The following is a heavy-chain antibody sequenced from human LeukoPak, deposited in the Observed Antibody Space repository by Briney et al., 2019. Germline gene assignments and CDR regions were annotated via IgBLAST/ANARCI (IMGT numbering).Heavy chain of an antibody. Sequence: GGSLRLSCAASGFTVSSNYMSWVRQAPGKGLEWVSVIYSGGSTYYADSVKGRFTISRDNSKNTLCLQMNSLRAEDTAVYYCAGRVVPAAITDAFDIWGQGTMVTVSS. D-gene: IGHD2-2*01. CDR2: IYSGGST. CDR1: GFTVSSNY. V-gene: IGHV3-66*01. J-gene: IGHJ3*02. CDR3: AGRVVPAAITDAFDI.